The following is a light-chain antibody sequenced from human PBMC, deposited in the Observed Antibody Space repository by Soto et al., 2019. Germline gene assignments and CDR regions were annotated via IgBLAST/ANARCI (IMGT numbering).Light chain of an antibody. CDR2: EVT. CDR3: TSYSSSSPVL. CDR1: SSDVGAYNY. J-gene: IGLJ2*01. V-gene: IGLV2-14*01. Sequence: QSVLTQPASVSGSLGQSITISCTGTSSDVGAYNYVSWYQQHPDKAPKLLIFEVTNRPSGVSGRFSGSESGITASLSISGLQPEDEADYYCTSYSSSSPVLFGGGTKRTVL.